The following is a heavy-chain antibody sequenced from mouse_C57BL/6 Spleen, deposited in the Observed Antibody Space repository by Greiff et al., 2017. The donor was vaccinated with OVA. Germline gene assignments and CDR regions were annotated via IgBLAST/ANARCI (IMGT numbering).Heavy chain of an antibody. V-gene: IGHV1-85*01. CDR1: GYTFTSYA. Sequence: QVQLQQSGPELVKPGASVKLSCKASGYTFTSYAINWVKQRPGQGLEWIGWIYPRGGSTKYNEKFKGKATLTVDTSSSTAYMELHSLTSANSAVYVCARDLDYYGSRPFAYWGQGTLVTVSA. J-gene: IGHJ3*01. D-gene: IGHD1-1*01. CDR2: IYPRGGST. CDR3: ARDLDYYGSRPFAY.